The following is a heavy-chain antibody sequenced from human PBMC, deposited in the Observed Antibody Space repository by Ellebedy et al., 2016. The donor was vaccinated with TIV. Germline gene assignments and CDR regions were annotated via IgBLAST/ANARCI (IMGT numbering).Heavy chain of an antibody. J-gene: IGHJ3*02. V-gene: IGHV3-49*03. CDR3: SRDHIAVAGTGALDI. Sequence: GGSLRLSCTASGFTFGDYAMSWFRQAPGKGLEWVGFIRSKAYGGTTEYAASVKGRLTISRDDSKSIAYLQMNSLKTEDTAVYYCSRDHIAVAGTGALDIWGHGTMVTVSS. D-gene: IGHD6-19*01. CDR2: IRSKAYGGTT. CDR1: GFTFGDYA.